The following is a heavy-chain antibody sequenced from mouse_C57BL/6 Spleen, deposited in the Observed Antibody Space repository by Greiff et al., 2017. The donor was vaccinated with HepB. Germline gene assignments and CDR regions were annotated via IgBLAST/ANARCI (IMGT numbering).Heavy chain of an antibody. D-gene: IGHD1-1*02. CDR3: VGGNGHYFDY. Sequence: DVQLQESGGGLVQPKGSLKLSCAASGFSFNTYAMNWVRQAPGKGLEWVARIRSKSNNYATYYADSVKDRFTISRDDSESMLYLQMNNLKTEDTAMYYCVGGNGHYFDYWGQGTTLTVSS. CDR2: IRSKSNNYAT. J-gene: IGHJ2*01. CDR1: GFSFNTYA. V-gene: IGHV10-1*01.